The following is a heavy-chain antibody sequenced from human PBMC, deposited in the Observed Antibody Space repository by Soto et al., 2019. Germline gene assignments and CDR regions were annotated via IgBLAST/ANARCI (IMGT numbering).Heavy chain of an antibody. Sequence: SVKVSCKASGGTFSSYAISWVREAPGKGLEWMGGIIPIFGTANYAQKFQGRVTITADESTSTAYMELSSLRSEDTAVYYCARDFEYSSSTRFDPWGQGTLVTVSS. J-gene: IGHJ5*02. CDR3: ARDFEYSSSTRFDP. CDR1: GGTFSSYA. D-gene: IGHD6-6*01. CDR2: IIPIFGTA. V-gene: IGHV1-69*13.